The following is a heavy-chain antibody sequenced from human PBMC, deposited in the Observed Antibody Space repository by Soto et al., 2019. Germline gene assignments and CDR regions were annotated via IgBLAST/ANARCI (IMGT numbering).Heavy chain of an antibody. CDR2: IYYSGST. V-gene: IGHV4-61*01. J-gene: IGHJ4*02. Sequence: PSETLSLTCTVSGGSVSSGSYYWSWIRQPPGKGLERIGYIYYSGSTNYNPSLKSRVTISVDTSKNQFSLKLSSVTAADTAVYYCARLYYDILTGYSYYFDYWGQGTLVTVSS. CDR1: GGSVSSGSYY. D-gene: IGHD3-9*01. CDR3: ARLYYDILTGYSYYFDY.